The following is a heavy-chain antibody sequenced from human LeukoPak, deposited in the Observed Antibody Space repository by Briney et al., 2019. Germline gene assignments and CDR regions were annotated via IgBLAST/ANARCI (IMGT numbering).Heavy chain of an antibody. D-gene: IGHD1-26*01. V-gene: IGHV3-23*01. CDR1: GFTFSSYA. CDR2: ISGNGGST. J-gene: IGHJ4*02. CDR3: AKGIRGSDYGSDY. Sequence: GGSLRLSCAASGFTFSSYAMSWVRQAPGKGLEWVSAISGNGGSTDYADSVQGRFTISRDNSKNTLYVQMSSLRAEDTAVYYCAKGIRGSDYGSDYWGQGTLVTVSS.